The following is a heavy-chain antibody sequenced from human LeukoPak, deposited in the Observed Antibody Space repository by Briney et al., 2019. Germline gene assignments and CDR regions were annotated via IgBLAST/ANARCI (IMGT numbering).Heavy chain of an antibody. J-gene: IGHJ6*02. Sequence: SVKVSCKASGGTFSSYAISWVRQAPGQGLVWMGRIIPILGIANYAQKFQGRVTITADKSTSTAYMELSSLRSEDTAVYYCARSGGSYSGYGMDVWGQGTTVTVSS. V-gene: IGHV1-69*04. D-gene: IGHD1-26*01. CDR2: IIPILGIA. CDR1: GGTFSSYA. CDR3: ARSGGSYSGYGMDV.